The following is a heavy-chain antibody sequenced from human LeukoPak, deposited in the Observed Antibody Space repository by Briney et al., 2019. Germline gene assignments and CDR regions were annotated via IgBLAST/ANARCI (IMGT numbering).Heavy chain of an antibody. V-gene: IGHV1-2*02. CDR3: ARDFSAAGTSCLYY. J-gene: IGHJ4*02. CDR2: INPNSGGT. Sequence: GASVKVSCKASGYTFTGYYMHWVRQAPGQGLEWMGWINPNSGGTNYAQKFQGRVTMTRDTSISTAYMELSRLRSEDTAVYYCARDFSAAGTSCLYYWGQGTLVTVSS. CDR1: GYTFTGYY. D-gene: IGHD6-13*01.